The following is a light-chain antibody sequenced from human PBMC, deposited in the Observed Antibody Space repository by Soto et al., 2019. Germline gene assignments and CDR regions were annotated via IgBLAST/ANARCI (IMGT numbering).Light chain of an antibody. CDR2: EVS. V-gene: IGLV2-14*01. CDR3: FSFTTTSTHV. CDR1: SSDVGGYNY. Sequence: QSVLTQPASVSGSPGQSITISCTGTSSDVGGYNYVSWYQQHPGKAPKLIIFEVSYRPSGISNRFSASKSGNTAYLTISGLQVEDEAGYFCFSFTTTSTHVFGTGTKVTVL. J-gene: IGLJ1*01.